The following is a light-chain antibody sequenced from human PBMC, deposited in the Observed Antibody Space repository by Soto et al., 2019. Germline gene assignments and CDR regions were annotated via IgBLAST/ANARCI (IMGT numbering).Light chain of an antibody. Sequence: QMTQSPSSLSASVGDRVTITCGASQGISNYLAWYQQKPGKVPKLLIYAASTLQSGVPSRFSGSGAGTDVTLTISSLQPEDVATYYCQKYNSAPRTVGGGTKVDIK. V-gene: IGKV1-27*01. CDR3: QKYNSAPRT. J-gene: IGKJ4*02. CDR2: AAS. CDR1: QGISNY.